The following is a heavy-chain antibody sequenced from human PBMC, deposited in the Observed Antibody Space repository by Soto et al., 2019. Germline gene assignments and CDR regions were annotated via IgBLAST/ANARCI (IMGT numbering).Heavy chain of an antibody. CDR3: VKHQVSLVRGISPFDY. Sequence: PGGSLRLSCAASGFSFSTYGMHWVRQAPGKGLEWVAFISNDGSNKYYADSVKGRFTTSRDNSKNTLYLQMNSLRAEDTAVYYCVKHQVSLVRGISPFDYWGQGALVTVSS. V-gene: IGHV3-30*18. CDR1: GFSFSTYG. D-gene: IGHD3-10*01. J-gene: IGHJ4*02. CDR2: ISNDGSNK.